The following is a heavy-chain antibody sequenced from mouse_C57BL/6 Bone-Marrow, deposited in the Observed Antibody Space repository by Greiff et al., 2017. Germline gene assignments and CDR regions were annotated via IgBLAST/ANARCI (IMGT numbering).Heavy chain of an antibody. CDR2: ISDGGSYT. J-gene: IGHJ3*01. V-gene: IGHV5-4*01. CDR1: GFTFSSYA. CDR3: ARDMVTTSWFAY. Sequence: EVQLVESGGGLVKPGGSLKLSCAASGFTFSSYAMSWVRQTPEKRLEWVATISDGGSYTYYPDNVKGRFTISRDNAKNNLYLQMSHLKSEDTAMYYCARDMVTTSWFAYWGQGTLVTVAA. D-gene: IGHD2-2*01.